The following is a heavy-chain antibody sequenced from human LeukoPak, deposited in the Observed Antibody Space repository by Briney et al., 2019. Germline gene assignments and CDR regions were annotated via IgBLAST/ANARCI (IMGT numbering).Heavy chain of an antibody. CDR2: IYYSGST. D-gene: IGHD2-21*02. CDR1: GGSISSYY. CDR3: ARVRGEYCGGDCYSSVGFDY. V-gene: IGHV4-59*01. Sequence: KPSETLSLTCTVSGGSISSYYWSWIRQPAGKGLEWIGYIYYSGSTNYNPSLKSRVTISVDTSKNQFSLKLSSVTAADTAVYYCARVRGEYCGGDCYSSVGFDYWGQGTLVTVSS. J-gene: IGHJ4*02.